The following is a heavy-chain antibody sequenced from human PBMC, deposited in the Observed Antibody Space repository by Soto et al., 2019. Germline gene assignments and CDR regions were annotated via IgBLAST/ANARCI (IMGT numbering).Heavy chain of an antibody. Sequence: PSETLSLTCTVSGGSISSGGYYWSWIRQHPGKGLEWIGYIYYSGSTYYNPSLRSRVTISADTSKNQFSLKLTSVTAADTAVYYCARGVYYGSGSYYKMGYYYYYMDVWGKGTTVTVSS. V-gene: IGHV4-61*08. CDR1: GGSISSGGYY. J-gene: IGHJ6*03. CDR3: ARGVYYGSGSYYKMGYYYYYMDV. D-gene: IGHD3-10*01. CDR2: IYYSGST.